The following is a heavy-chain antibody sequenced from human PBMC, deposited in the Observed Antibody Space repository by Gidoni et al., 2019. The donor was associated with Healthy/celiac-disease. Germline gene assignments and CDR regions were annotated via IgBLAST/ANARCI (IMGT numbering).Heavy chain of an antibody. CDR3: ARAPDPDMTTVTAFDY. D-gene: IGHD4-17*01. V-gene: IGHV4-31*03. Sequence: QVQLQESGPGLVKPSQTLSLTCTVSGGSISSGGYSWSWIRQHPGKGLEWIVYIYYSGSTYYNPALKSRVTISVDTSKNQFSLKLSSVTAADTAVYYCARAPDPDMTTVTAFDYWGQGTLVTVSS. CDR2: IYYSGST. CDR1: GGSISSGGYS. J-gene: IGHJ4*02.